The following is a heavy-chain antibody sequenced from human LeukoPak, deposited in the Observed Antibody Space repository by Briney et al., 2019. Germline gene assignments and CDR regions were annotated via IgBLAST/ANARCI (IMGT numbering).Heavy chain of an antibody. D-gene: IGHD1-7*01. Sequence: GGSLRLSCAASGFTFSSYWMSWVRQAPGKGLEWVANIKKDGSEKFYVDSVKGRFTISRDNAKNSLYLQMNSLRAEDTAVYYCAREVPYNWNYDWYFDLWGRGTLVTVSS. CDR3: AREVPYNWNYDWYFDL. CDR2: IKKDGSEK. V-gene: IGHV3-7*01. CDR1: GFTFSSYW. J-gene: IGHJ2*01.